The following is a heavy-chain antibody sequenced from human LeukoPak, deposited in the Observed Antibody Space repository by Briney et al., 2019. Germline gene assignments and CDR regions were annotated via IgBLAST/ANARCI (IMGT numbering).Heavy chain of an antibody. D-gene: IGHD4-17*01. CDR2: ISYDGSNK. V-gene: IGHV3-30*18. CDR1: GFTFSSYG. J-gene: IGHJ3*02. Sequence: GGSLRLSCAASGFTFSSYGMHWVRQAPGKGLEWVAVISYDGSNKYYADSVKGRFTISRDNSKNTLYLQMNSLRAEDTAVYYCAKDRYGDPDAFDIWGQGTMVTVSS. CDR3: AKDRYGDPDAFDI.